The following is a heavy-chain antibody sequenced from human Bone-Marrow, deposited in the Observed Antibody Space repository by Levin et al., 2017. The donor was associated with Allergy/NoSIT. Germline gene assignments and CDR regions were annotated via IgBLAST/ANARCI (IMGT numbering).Heavy chain of an antibody. J-gene: IGHJ5*02. CDR1: GDTISSGGYY. CDR3: AKGGLTVTTIPWFDP. CDR2: IYYSGST. D-gene: IGHD4-17*01. Sequence: KSSETLSLTCTISGDTISSGGYYWSWIRQPPGTGLEWIGYIYYSGSTYYNPSLKSRVTISGDTSSNKFSLKVTSVTAADTAVYYCAKGGLTVTTIPWFDPWGPGTLVTVSS. V-gene: IGHV4-31*03.